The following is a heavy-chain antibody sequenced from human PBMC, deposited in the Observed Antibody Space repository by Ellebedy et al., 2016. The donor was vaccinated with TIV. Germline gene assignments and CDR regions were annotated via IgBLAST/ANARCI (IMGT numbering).Heavy chain of an antibody. CDR3: ATDGSYGDYLSPTHAFVF. V-gene: IGHV3-7*01. CDR1: RFTFSSYW. CDR2: INQDGSEK. J-gene: IGHJ3*01. D-gene: IGHD4-17*01. Sequence: GGSLRLSCAASRFTFSSYWMSWVRQAPGKGLEWVANINQDGSEKFYVDSVKGRFTISRDNAKTSLYLQMNSLRAEDTAVYYCATDGSYGDYLSPTHAFVFWGQGTTVTVSS.